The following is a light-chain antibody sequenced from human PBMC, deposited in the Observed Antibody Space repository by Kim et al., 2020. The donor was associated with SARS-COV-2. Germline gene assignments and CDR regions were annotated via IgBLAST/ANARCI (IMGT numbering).Light chain of an antibody. J-gene: IGKJ1*01. Sequence: ASVGDRFTITCLESQGIRNDLGWYQQKQGKAPKLLIYAASSLQSGVPSRFSGSGSGTDFTLTISSLQPEDFATYYCLQDYNYPWTFGQGPKVDIK. CDR3: LQDYNYPWT. CDR2: AAS. CDR1: QGIRND. V-gene: IGKV1-6*01.